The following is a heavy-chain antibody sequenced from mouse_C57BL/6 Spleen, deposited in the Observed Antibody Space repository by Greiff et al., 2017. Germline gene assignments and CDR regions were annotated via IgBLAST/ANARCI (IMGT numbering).Heavy chain of an antibody. CDR2: INYDGSST. J-gene: IGHJ2*01. CDR1: GFTFSDYY. V-gene: IGHV5-16*01. D-gene: IGHD1-1*01. CDR3: ARITTVVPFDY. Sequence: EVKLMESEGGLVQPGSSMKLSCTASGFTFSDYYMAWVRQVPEKGLEWVANINYDGSSTYYLDSLKSRFIISRDNAKNMLYLQMSSLKSEDTATYCCARITTVVPFDYWGQGTTLTVSS.